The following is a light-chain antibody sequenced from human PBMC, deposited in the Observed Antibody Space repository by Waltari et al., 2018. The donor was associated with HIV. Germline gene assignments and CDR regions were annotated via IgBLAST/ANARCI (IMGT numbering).Light chain of an antibody. J-gene: IGLJ2*01. Sequence: QAEVTQEPSLTVSPGGTVTLTCGSTIEIVTSGHHPYWFQKKPGQAPRTLISDTSHRHSWTPARFSGALFGGKAALTLSGAQPEDEAEYYCLLSYGGGHVAFGGGTKLTV. CDR3: LLSYGGGHVA. CDR1: IEIVTSGHH. CDR2: DTS. V-gene: IGLV7-46*01.